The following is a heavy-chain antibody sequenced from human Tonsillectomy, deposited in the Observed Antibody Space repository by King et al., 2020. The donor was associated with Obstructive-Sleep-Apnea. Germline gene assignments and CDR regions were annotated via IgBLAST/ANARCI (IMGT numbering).Heavy chain of an antibody. D-gene: IGHD1-7*01. V-gene: IGHV3-23*04. CDR3: AKKLDAFDI. CDR2: MTYMGGCT. Sequence: VQLVESGGGLVQPGGALRLSFSASGFTFSSDAISWVRQVPGKGRDGDSSMTYMGGCTFYADSVKGRFTISRDNSKNTLYLQMNSLRAADTAVYYCAKKLDAFDIWGQGTMVTVSS. CDR1: GFTFSSDA. J-gene: IGHJ3*02.